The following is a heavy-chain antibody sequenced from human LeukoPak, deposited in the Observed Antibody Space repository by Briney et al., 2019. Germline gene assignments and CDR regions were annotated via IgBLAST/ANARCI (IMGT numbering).Heavy chain of an antibody. CDR3: ARDAVNDYGDPNWFDP. J-gene: IGHJ5*02. D-gene: IGHD4-17*01. CDR2: IIPIFGTA. Sequence: GASVKVSCKASGGTFSSYAISWVRQAPGQGLEWMGGIIPIFGTANYAQKFQGRVTITADESTSTAYMELSSLRSEDTAVYYCARDAVNDYGDPNWFDPWGQGTLVTVSS. CDR1: GGTFSSYA. V-gene: IGHV1-69*13.